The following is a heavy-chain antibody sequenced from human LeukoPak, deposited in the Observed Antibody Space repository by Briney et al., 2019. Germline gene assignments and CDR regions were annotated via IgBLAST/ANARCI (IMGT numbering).Heavy chain of an antibody. J-gene: IGHJ6*03. D-gene: IGHD5-24*01. CDR2: INWNGGST. CDR1: GFTFSSYG. Sequence: PGGSLRLSCAASGFTFSSYGMSWVRQAPGKGLEWVSGINWNGGSTGYADSVKGRFTISRDNAKKSLYLQMNSLRAEDTALYYCARRTGATYNYYYYYMDVWGKGTTVTVSS. V-gene: IGHV3-20*04. CDR3: ARRTGATYNYYYYYMDV.